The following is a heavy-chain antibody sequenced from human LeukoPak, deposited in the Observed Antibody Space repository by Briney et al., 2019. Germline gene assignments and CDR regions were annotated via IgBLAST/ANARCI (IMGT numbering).Heavy chain of an antibody. V-gene: IGHV1-18*01. CDR3: AREGIFNAFSDYVWGSYRARDIFDY. D-gene: IGHD3-16*02. CDR2: ISAYNGNT. J-gene: IGHJ4*02. CDR1: GYTFTSYG. Sequence: GASVKVSCKASGYTFTSYGISWVRQAPGQGLEWMGWISAYNGNTNYAQKLQGRVTMTTDTSTSTAYMELRSLRSDDTAVYYCAREGIFNAFSDYVWGSYRARDIFDYWGQGTLVTVSS.